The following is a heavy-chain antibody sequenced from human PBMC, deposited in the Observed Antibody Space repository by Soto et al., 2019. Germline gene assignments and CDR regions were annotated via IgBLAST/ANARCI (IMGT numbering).Heavy chain of an antibody. CDR2: IIPIFGTA. Sequence: GASVKVSCKASGGTLSSYAISWVRQAPGQGLEWMGGIIPIFGTANYAQKFQGRVTITADKSTSTAYMELSSLRSEDTAVYYCARDVATITIFGGVYYYYGMDVWGQGTTVTVSS. D-gene: IGHD3-3*01. CDR1: GGTLSSYA. V-gene: IGHV1-69*06. CDR3: ARDVATITIFGGVYYYYGMDV. J-gene: IGHJ6*02.